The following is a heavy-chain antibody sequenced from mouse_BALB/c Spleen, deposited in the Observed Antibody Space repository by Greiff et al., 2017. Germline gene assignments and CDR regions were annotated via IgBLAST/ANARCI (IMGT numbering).Heavy chain of an antibody. V-gene: IGHV1-54*01. CDR3: ARGRKGGGFAY. CDR1: GYAFTNYL. J-gene: IGHJ3*01. CDR2: INPGSGGT. Sequence: QVQLQQSGAELVRPGTSVKVSCKASGYAFTNYLIEWVKQRPGQGLEWIGVINPGSGGTNYNEKFKGKATLTADKSSSTAYMQLSSLTSDDSAVYFCARGRKGGGFAYWGQGTLVTVSA. D-gene: IGHD1-3*01.